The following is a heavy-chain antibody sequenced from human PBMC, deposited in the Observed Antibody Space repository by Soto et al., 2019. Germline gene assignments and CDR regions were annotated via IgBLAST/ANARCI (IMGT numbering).Heavy chain of an antibody. CDR1: GFTFSSYW. CDR3: ARVLGHYDFWSGYYTDYYYGMDV. J-gene: IGHJ6*02. CDR2: INSDGSST. V-gene: IGHV3-74*01. D-gene: IGHD3-3*01. Sequence: PGGSLRLSCAASGFTFSSYWMHWVRQAPGKGLVWVSRINSDGSSTSYADSVKGRFTISRDNAKNTLYLQMNSLRAEDTAVYYCARVLGHYDFWSGYYTDYYYGMDVWGQGTTVTVSS.